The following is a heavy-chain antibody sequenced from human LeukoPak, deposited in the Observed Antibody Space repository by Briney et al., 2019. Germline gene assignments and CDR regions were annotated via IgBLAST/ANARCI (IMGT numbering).Heavy chain of an antibody. J-gene: IGHJ4*02. V-gene: IGHV3-48*04. CDR2: ISSSSSTI. D-gene: IGHD6-13*01. CDR3: ARDRAAGTRGVFDY. CDR1: GFTFSSYS. Sequence: GGSLRLSCAASGFTFSSYSIDWVRQAPGKGLEWLSYISSSSSTIYYADSVKGRFTISRDNAKNSLYLQMNSLRAEDTAVYYCARDRAAGTRGVFDYWGQGTLVTVSS.